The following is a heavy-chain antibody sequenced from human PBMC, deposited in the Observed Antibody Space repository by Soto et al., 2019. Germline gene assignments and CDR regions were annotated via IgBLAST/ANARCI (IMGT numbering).Heavy chain of an antibody. J-gene: IGHJ6*03. V-gene: IGHV4-59*01. CDR3: ARAPMVRGVISYYYMDV. CDR2: IYYSGST. D-gene: IGHD3-10*01. CDR1: GGSISSYY. Sequence: SETLSLTCTVSGGSISSYYWSWIRQPPGKGLEWIGYIYYSGSTNYNPSIKSRVTISVDTSKNQISLKMSSVTAADTAVYYCARAPMVRGVISYYYMDVWGKGTTVTVSS.